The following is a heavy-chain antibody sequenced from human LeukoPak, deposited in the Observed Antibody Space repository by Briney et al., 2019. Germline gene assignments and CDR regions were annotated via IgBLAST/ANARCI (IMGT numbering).Heavy chain of an antibody. CDR1: GFTFSNAW. CDR3: TTATLLWFGELYYYYYMDV. D-gene: IGHD3-10*01. Sequence: GGSLRLSCAASGFTFSNAWMSWVRQAPGKGLEWVGRIKSKTDGGTTDYAAPVKGRFTISRDDSKNTLYLQMNSLKTEDTAVYYCTTATLLWFGELYYYYYMDVWGKGTTVTVSS. J-gene: IGHJ6*03. CDR2: IKSKTDGGTT. V-gene: IGHV3-15*01.